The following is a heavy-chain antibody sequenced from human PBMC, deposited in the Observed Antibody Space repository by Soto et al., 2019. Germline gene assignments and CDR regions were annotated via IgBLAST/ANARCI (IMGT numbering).Heavy chain of an antibody. V-gene: IGHV4-39*01. J-gene: IGHJ4*02. CDR3: ARRAYYGSGSYRHFDY. Sequence: SETLSLTCTVSGGSISSSSYYWGWIRQPPGKGLEWIGSIYYSGSTYYNPSLKSRVTISVDTSKNQFSLKLSSVTAADTAVYYCARRAYYGSGSYRHFDYWGQGTLVT. CDR1: GGSISSSSYY. CDR2: IYYSGST. D-gene: IGHD3-10*01.